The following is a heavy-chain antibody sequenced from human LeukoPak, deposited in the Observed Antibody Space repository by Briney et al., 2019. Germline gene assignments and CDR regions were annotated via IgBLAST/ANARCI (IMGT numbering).Heavy chain of an antibody. Sequence: PSETLSLTCAVYGGSFSGYYWSWIRQPPGKGLEWIGEINHSGVTNYKPSLKSRVTISVDTSKNQFSLKLSSVTAADTAVYYCARPPFCSDTSCFRAFHIWGRGTMVTVSS. CDR2: INHSGVT. D-gene: IGHD2-2*01. CDR3: ARPPFCSDTSCFRAFHI. CDR1: GGSFSGYY. V-gene: IGHV4-34*01. J-gene: IGHJ3*02.